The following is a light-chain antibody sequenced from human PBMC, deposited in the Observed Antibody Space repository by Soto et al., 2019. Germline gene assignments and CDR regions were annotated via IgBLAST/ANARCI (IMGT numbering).Light chain of an antibody. V-gene: IGKV1-5*01. CDR3: QQYTNTNNPWM. Sequence: DIQMTQSPSALSASVGDRVTITCRASQSIGYWLAWYQQKPGKAPNLLIYAASTLETGVPSRFSGSGFGTEFTLTIASLQPDDSATYYCQQYTNTNNPWMFGQGTKVDIK. CDR2: AAS. CDR1: QSIGYW. J-gene: IGKJ1*01.